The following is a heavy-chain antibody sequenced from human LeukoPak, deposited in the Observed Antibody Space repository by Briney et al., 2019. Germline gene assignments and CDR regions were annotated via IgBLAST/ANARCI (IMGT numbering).Heavy chain of an antibody. CDR3: ARDSAKLGYFDY. D-gene: IGHD3-16*01. J-gene: IGHJ4*02. CDR1: GYSISSGYY. CDR2: IYHSEST. Sequence: PSETLSLTCTVSGYSISSGYYWGWIRQPPGKGLEWIGSIYHSESTYYNPSLKSRVTISVDTSKNQFSLKLSSVTAADTAVYYCARDSAKLGYFDYWGQGTLVTVSS. V-gene: IGHV4-38-2*02.